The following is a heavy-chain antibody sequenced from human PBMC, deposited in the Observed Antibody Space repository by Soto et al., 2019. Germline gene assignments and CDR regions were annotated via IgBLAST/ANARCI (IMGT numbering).Heavy chain of an antibody. D-gene: IGHD2-15*01. CDR3: ARDGYCSGGSCYDIYYYYGMDV. J-gene: IGHJ6*02. V-gene: IGHV1-18*01. Sequence: QVQLVQSGAEVKKPGASVKVSCKASGYTFTSYGISWVRQAPGQGLEWMGWISAYNGNTNYAQKHQGRVTMTTDTSTSTAYMELRSLRSDDTAVYYCARDGYCSGGSCYDIYYYYGMDVWGQGTTVTVSS. CDR1: GYTFTSYG. CDR2: ISAYNGNT.